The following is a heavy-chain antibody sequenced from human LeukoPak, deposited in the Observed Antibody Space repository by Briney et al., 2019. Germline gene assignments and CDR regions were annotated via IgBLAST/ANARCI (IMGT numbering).Heavy chain of an antibody. V-gene: IGHV3-15*07. D-gene: IGHD4-17*01. J-gene: IGHJ4*02. Sequence: GGSLRLSCVGSGFSFSSAWMNWVRQAPGKGLEWVGRIKSKDYGGTGDYNELVKGRFTISRDDSKNTMFLQRNSVRTEDTALYYCTAGVDGDTRGLEKWGQGNLVTVSS. CDR1: GFSFSSAW. CDR3: TAGVDGDTRGLEK. CDR2: IKSKDYGGTG.